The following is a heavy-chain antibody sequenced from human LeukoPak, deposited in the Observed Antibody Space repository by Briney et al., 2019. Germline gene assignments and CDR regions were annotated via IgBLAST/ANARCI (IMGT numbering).Heavy chain of an antibody. D-gene: IGHD3-10*01. CDR2: ISYDGSNK. CDR1: GFSFSGYG. V-gene: IGHV3-30*03. Sequence: PGGSLRLPCAASGFSFSGYGMHWVRQAPGKGLEWVAIISYDGSNKYYADSVKGRFTISRDNSKNTLYLQMNSLRAEDTAVYYCARDQITVVRGVIARSTDYYKNYYMDVWGKGTTVTVSS. CDR3: ARDQITVVRGVIARSTDYYKNYYMDV. J-gene: IGHJ6*03.